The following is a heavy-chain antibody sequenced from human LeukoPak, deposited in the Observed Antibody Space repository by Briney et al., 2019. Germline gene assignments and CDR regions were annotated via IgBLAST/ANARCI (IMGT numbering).Heavy chain of an antibody. Sequence: GESLKISCKGSGYSFTSYWIGWVRQMPGKGLEWMGIIYPGDSDTRYSPSFQGQVTISADKSISPAYLQWSSLKASDTAMYYCARAPYCSGGSCSFDYWGQGTLVTVSS. V-gene: IGHV5-51*01. D-gene: IGHD2-15*01. J-gene: IGHJ4*02. CDR2: IYPGDSDT. CDR1: GYSFTSYW. CDR3: ARAPYCSGGSCSFDY.